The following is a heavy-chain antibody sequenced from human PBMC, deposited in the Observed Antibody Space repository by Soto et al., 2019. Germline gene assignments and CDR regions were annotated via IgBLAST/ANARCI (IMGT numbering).Heavy chain of an antibody. J-gene: IGHJ6*04. V-gene: IGHV3-48*02. CDR2: ISSSSSSTI. CDR1: GFTFSSYS. CDR3: ARDDVLCDGGRCYGIPLDV. Sequence: GGSLRLSCAASGFTFSSYSMNWVRQAPGKGLEWVSYISSSSSSTIYYADSVKGRFTISRDNDKNTLYMQMNSLRDKDTAVFYCARDDVLCDGGRCYGIPLDVWGKGTTVTVSS. D-gene: IGHD2-15*01.